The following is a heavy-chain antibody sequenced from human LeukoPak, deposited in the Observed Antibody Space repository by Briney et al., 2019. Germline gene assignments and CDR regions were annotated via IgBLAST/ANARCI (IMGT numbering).Heavy chain of an antibody. D-gene: IGHD6-6*01. Sequence: PGGSLRLSCAASGFTFSSYEMNWVRQAPGKGLEWVSYISSSGGTIYYADSVKGRFTISRDNAKNSLYLRMNSLRAEDTAVYYCARMRPELDYWGQGTLVTVSS. J-gene: IGHJ4*02. CDR2: ISSSGGTI. CDR3: ARMRPELDY. V-gene: IGHV3-48*03. CDR1: GFTFSSYE.